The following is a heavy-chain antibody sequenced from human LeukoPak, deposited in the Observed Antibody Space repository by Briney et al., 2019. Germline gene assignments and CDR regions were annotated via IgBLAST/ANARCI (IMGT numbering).Heavy chain of an antibody. CDR2: ISAYNGNT. CDR1: GYTFTSYG. J-gene: IGHJ6*02. D-gene: IGHD3-10*01. Sequence: ASVKVSCKASGYTFTSYGISWVRRAPGQGLEWMGWISAYNGNTNYAQKLQGRVTMTTDTSTSTAYMELRSLRSDDTAVYYCARPDYGSGSSAYYYGMDVWGQGTTVTVSS. V-gene: IGHV1-18*01. CDR3: ARPDYGSGSSAYYYGMDV.